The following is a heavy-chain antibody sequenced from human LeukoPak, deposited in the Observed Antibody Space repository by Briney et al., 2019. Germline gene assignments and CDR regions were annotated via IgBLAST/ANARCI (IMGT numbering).Heavy chain of an antibody. V-gene: IGHV3-9*03. Sequence: GRSLRLSCAASGFTFDEYAMHWVRQAPGKGLEWVSGISWNSGSIGYADSAKGRFTISRDNAKNSLYLQMNSLRAEDMALYYCAKDVGGGDWDNYFDYWAQGTLVTVSS. CDR3: AKDVGGGDWDNYFDY. J-gene: IGHJ4*02. CDR1: GFTFDEYA. CDR2: ISWNSGSI. D-gene: IGHD2-21*02.